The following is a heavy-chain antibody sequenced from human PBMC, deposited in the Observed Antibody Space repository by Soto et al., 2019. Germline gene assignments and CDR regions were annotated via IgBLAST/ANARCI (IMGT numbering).Heavy chain of an antibody. CDR2: INPNSGNT. D-gene: IGHD3-22*01. Sequence: QVQVEQSGAEVKKPGASVKVSCKTSGYTFSDYYMHWVRQAPGQGLEWMGWINPNSGNTDYAQKFRGRVTMTRDTSITTAYMELTSLRSDDTAIYYCARELRGYSNWFDPWVQGTMVTVSS. V-gene: IGHV1-2*02. CDR1: GYTFSDYY. J-gene: IGHJ5*02. CDR3: ARELRGYSNWFDP.